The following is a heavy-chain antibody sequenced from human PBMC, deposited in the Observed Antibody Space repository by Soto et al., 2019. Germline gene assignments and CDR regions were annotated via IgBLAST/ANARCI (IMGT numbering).Heavy chain of an antibody. V-gene: IGHV3-7*01. J-gene: IGHJ6*02. D-gene: IGHD6-19*01. CDR3: AREPSVVAVAGTFRYYYYYGMDV. CDR1: GFTFSSYW. CDR2: IKQDGSEK. Sequence: EVQLVESGGGLVQPGGSLRLSCAASGFTFSSYWMSWVRQAPGKGLEWVANIKQDGSEKYYVDSVKGRFTISRDNDKNSLYLQMNSLRAEDTAVYYCAREPSVVAVAGTFRYYYYYGMDVWGQGTTVTVSS.